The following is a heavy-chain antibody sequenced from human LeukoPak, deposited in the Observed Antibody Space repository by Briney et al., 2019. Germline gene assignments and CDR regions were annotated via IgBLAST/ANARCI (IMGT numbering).Heavy chain of an antibody. CDR1: GGTFSSYA. V-gene: IGHV1-69*13. Sequence: SVKVSCKASGGTFSSYAISWVRQAPGQGLEWMGGIIPIFGTANYAQKFQGRVTITADESTSTAYMELSSLRSEDTAVYYCARASPIYGAYYYYYTDVWGKGTTVTVSS. CDR2: IIPIFGTA. CDR3: ARASPIYGAYYYYYTDV. D-gene: IGHD3-3*01. J-gene: IGHJ6*03.